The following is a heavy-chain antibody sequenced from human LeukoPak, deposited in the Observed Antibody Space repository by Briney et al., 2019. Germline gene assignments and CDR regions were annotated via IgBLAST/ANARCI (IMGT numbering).Heavy chain of an antibody. V-gene: IGHV3-30-3*01. D-gene: IGHD4-17*01. J-gene: IGHJ6*02. CDR2: ISYDGSNK. Sequence: GGSLRLSCAASGFTFSNYAMHWVRQAPGKGLEWVAVISYDGSNKFYADSVTGRFTVSRDNSKNTLYLQMNSLRPEDTAVYYCAREIDYGHYYYYYGLDVWGQGTTVTVSS. CDR1: GFTFSNYA. CDR3: AREIDYGHYYYYYGLDV.